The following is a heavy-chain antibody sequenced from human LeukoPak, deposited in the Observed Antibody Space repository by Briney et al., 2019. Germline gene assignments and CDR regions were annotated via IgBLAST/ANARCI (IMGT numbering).Heavy chain of an antibody. CDR1: GNYW. J-gene: IGHJ4*02. V-gene: IGHV3-74*01. Sequence: GGSLRLSCAASGNYWMHWVRQAPGKGLVWVSHVNSDGSWTSHADSVKGRFTISKDNAKNTVYLQMNNLRTEDTAVYYCVSFYETNWGQGTLVTVSS. CDR3: VSFYETN. CDR2: VNSDGSWT. D-gene: IGHD2-2*01.